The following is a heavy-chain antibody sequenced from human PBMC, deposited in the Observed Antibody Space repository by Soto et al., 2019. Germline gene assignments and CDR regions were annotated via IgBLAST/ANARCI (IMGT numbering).Heavy chain of an antibody. CDR2: LSDSGNSI. CDR1: GFSFSNYA. D-gene: IGHD6-13*01. CDR3: AKVSSSWYAGFFDL. Sequence: PGGSLRLSCAASGFSFSNYAMNWVRQAAGKGLEWVSGLSDSGNSIYYADSVKGRFTISRDNSMNTLYLQMKTLRAEDTAVYYCAKVSSSWYAGFFDLWGQGTLVTVSS. J-gene: IGHJ4*02. V-gene: IGHV3-23*01.